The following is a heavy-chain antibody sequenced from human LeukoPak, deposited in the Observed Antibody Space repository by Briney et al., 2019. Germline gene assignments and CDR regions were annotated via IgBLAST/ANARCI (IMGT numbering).Heavy chain of an antibody. CDR2: ISYDGSNK. V-gene: IGHV3-30-3*01. CDR1: GFTFSTYT. D-gene: IGHD6-13*01. CDR3: ARDHLQQLVWGAFDI. Sequence: AGSLRLSCAASGFTFSTYTLHWVRQAPRKGLEWLAGISYDGSNKYYADSVKGRFTISRDNFKNSLQLQINSLTTEDPAIYYCARDHLQQLVWGAFDIWGLGTVVTVSS. J-gene: IGHJ3*02.